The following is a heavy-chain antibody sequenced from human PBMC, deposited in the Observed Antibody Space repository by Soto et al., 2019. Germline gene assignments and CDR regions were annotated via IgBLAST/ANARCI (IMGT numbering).Heavy chain of an antibody. CDR2: IIPIFGTA. CDR3: ARSPHIHTWAEKFGH. Sequence: ASVKVSCKASGGTFSSYAISWVRQAPGQGLEWMGGIIPIFGTANYAQKFQGRVTITADESTSTAYMELSSLRSEDTAVYYCARSPHIHTWAEKFGHWGQGTLVTVSS. D-gene: IGHD2-21*01. J-gene: IGHJ5*02. V-gene: IGHV1-69*13. CDR1: GGTFSSYA.